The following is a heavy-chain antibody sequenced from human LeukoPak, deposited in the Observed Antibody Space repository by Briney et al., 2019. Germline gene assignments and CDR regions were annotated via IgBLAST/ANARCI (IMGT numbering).Heavy chain of an antibody. D-gene: IGHD3-22*01. Sequence: GGSLRLSCAASGFTFSSYGMHWVRQAPGKGLEWVAVIWYDGSNKYYADSVKGRFTISRDNSKNTLYLQMNSLRAEDTAVYYCARVGQDYDSSGPNWFDPWGQGTLVTVSS. J-gene: IGHJ5*02. CDR3: ARVGQDYDSSGPNWFDP. CDR2: IWYDGSNK. V-gene: IGHV3-33*01. CDR1: GFTFSSYG.